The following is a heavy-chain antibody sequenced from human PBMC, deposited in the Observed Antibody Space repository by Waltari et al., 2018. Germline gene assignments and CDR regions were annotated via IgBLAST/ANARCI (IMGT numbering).Heavy chain of an antibody. CDR3: ARCRVRGWFDP. CDR1: GGSFHGYH. J-gene: IGHJ5*02. V-gene: IGHV4-34*01. D-gene: IGHD3-16*01. Sequence: QVQLQQWGAGLLKPSETLSLTCAVYGGSFHGYHWGWVRQAPGKGLEWVGEINPNSGGTNFNPSLKSRVSMSVDTSNLQFYMKLSSVTAADTAVYYCARCRVRGWFDPWGQGTLVTVSS. CDR2: INPNSGGT.